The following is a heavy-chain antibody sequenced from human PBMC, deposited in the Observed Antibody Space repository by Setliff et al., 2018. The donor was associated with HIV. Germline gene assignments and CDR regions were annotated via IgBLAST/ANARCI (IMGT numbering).Heavy chain of an antibody. CDR2: IIPALGTA. Sequence: ASVKVSCKASGYTFTNYAINWVRQAPGQGPEWMGGIIPALGTANYAQKFQGRVTFTADESTNTAFMELSSLRSEDTAVYYCARARFLEWLPDYWGQGTLVTVSS. J-gene: IGHJ4*02. D-gene: IGHD3-3*01. CDR3: ARARFLEWLPDY. V-gene: IGHV1-69*13. CDR1: GYTFTNYA.